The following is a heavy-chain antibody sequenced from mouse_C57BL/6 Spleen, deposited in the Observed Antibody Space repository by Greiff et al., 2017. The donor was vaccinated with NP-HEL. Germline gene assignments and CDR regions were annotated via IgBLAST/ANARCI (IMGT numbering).Heavy chain of an antibody. CDR1: GYAFSSSW. D-gene: IGHD2-5*01. Sequence: QVQLQQSGPELVKPGASVKISCKASGYAFSSSWMNWVKQRPGKGLEWIGRIYPGDGDTNYNGKFKGKATLTADKSSSTAYMQLSSLTSEDSAVYFCARSYSNYFAYWGQGTLVTVSA. V-gene: IGHV1-82*01. CDR3: ARSYSNYFAY. J-gene: IGHJ3*01. CDR2: IYPGDGDT.